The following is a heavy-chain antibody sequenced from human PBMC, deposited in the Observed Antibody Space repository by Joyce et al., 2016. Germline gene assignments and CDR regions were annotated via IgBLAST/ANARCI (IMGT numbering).Heavy chain of an antibody. J-gene: IGHJ1*01. D-gene: IGHD2-2*01. CDR1: GFTLSTYA. CDR2: KSKEGSNK. Sequence: QVQLVESGGGVVQPGRSLRLSCVASGFTLSTYAMHWVRQGPGKGREWVAVKSKEGSNKYYADSVKGRFTVSRDSSKNTLYLQMSSLGGDDTAVYYCARATSTKLSYFHHWGQGTLVIVSS. V-gene: IGHV3-30*04. CDR3: ARATSTKLSYFHH.